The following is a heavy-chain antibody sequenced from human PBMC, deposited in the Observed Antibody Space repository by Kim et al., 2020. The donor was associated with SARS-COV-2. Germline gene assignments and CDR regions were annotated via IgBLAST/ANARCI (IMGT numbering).Heavy chain of an antibody. V-gene: IGHV1-2*02. CDR1: GYTFTGYY. D-gene: IGHD5-18*01. J-gene: IGHJ6*02. CDR3: ARLGMEAMVTFYYYGMDV. CDR2: INPNSGGT. Sequence: ASVKVSCKASGYTFTGYYMHWVRQAPGQGLEWMGWINPNSGGTNYAQKLQGRVTMTRDTSISTAYMELSRLRSDDTAVYYCARLGMEAMVTFYYYGMDVWGQGTTVTVSS.